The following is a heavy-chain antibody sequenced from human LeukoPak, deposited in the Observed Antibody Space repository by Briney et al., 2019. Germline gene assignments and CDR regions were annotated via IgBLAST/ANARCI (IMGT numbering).Heavy chain of an antibody. CDR2: INQSGNTNYNPT. CDR1: GGSLSGYY. D-gene: IGHD6-13*01. J-gene: IGHJ4*02. Sequence: SETLSLTCAVDGGSLSGYYWSWIRQPPGKGLEWIGEINQSGNTNYNPTNYNPSLKSRVTISVDTSKNHFSLKVTSMTAADTGVYYCARSLPGAIGAADLWGQGTLVTVSS. V-gene: IGHV4-34*01. CDR3: ARSLPGAIGAADL.